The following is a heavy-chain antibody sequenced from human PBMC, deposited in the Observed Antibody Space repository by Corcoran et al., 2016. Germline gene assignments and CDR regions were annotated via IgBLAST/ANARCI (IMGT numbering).Heavy chain of an antibody. D-gene: IGHD6-6*01. V-gene: IGHV4-34*01. CDR3: ARGMYSSSSDY. J-gene: IGHJ4*02. CDR1: GGSFSGYY. Sequence: QVQLQQWGAGLLKPSETLSLTCAVYGGSFSGYYWSWIRQPPGKGLEWIGEINHSGSTNYNPSLKSRVTISVDTSKNQFSLKLSSVTAADTAVYYCARGMYSSSSDYWGQGTLVTVSS. CDR2: INHSGST.